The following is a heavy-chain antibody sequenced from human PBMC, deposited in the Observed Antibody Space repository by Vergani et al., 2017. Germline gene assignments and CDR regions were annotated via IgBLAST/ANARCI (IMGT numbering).Heavy chain of an antibody. D-gene: IGHD3-22*01. CDR3: ARDAAVAITMIVVAPDAFDI. Sequence: EVQLLESGGGLVQPGGSLRLSCAASGFTFSSYAMSWVRQAPGKGLEWVSAISGSGGSTYYADSVKGRFTISRDNSKNTLYLQMNSLRAEDTAVYYCARDAAVAITMIVVAPDAFDIWGQGTMVTVSS. CDR1: GFTFSSYA. V-gene: IGHV3-23*01. J-gene: IGHJ3*02. CDR2: ISGSGGST.